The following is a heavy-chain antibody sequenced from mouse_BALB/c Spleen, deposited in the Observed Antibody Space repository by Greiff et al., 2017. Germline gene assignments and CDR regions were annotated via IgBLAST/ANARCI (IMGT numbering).Heavy chain of an antibody. Sequence: VQLQQSGAELVKPGASVKLSCTASGFNINNTYMHWVKQRPEQGLEWIGRIDPANGNTKYDPKFQGKATITADTSSNTAYLQLSRLTSEDTAVYYWARSGDLDYYCSRNYWGQGTTLTVSS. J-gene: IGHJ2*01. V-gene: IGHV14-3*02. CDR2: IDPANGNT. CDR1: GFNINNTY. D-gene: IGHD1-1*01. CDR3: ARSGDLDYYCSRNY.